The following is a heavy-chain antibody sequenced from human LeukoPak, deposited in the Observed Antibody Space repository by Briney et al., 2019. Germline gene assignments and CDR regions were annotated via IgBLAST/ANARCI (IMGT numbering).Heavy chain of an antibody. CDR2: IYTSGST. CDR1: GGSISSYY. CDR3: ASALEARDAFDI. J-gene: IGHJ3*02. V-gene: IGHV4-4*07. Sequence: SETLSLTCTVSGGSISSYYWSWLRQPAGKGLEWIGRIYTSGSTNYNPSLKSRVTMSVDTSKNQFSLKLSSVTAADTAVYYCASALEARDAFDIWGQGTMVTVSS.